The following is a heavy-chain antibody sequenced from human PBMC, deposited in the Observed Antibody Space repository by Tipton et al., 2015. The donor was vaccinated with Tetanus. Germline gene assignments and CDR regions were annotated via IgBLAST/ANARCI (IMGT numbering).Heavy chain of an antibody. Sequence: SLRLSCAASGFTFNGYGMHWVRQAPGKGLEWLALVRYDGSKQYYADSVKGRFTISRDNSKNTVDLQMNNLRDEDTAVYYCAKERSSEWLGPVDSWGQGTQVTVSS. D-gene: IGHD3-3*01. V-gene: IGHV3-30*02. J-gene: IGHJ4*02. CDR3: AKERSSEWLGPVDS. CDR2: VRYDGSKQ. CDR1: GFTFNGYG.